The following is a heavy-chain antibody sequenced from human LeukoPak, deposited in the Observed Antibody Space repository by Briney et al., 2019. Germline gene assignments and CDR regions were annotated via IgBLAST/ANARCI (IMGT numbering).Heavy chain of an antibody. D-gene: IGHD6-19*01. CDR2: VADDGKDK. Sequence: GNSLRLSCAASGFTFSTYPMHWVCQAPGKGLEWVAVVADDGKDKHYVESVKGRFTISRVNSKNTLYLQMNSLRVEDTAVYYCARDRHIAGAGYYFDYWGQGTLVTVSS. J-gene: IGHJ4*02. CDR1: GFTFSTYP. CDR3: ARDRHIAGAGYYFDY. V-gene: IGHV3-30*04.